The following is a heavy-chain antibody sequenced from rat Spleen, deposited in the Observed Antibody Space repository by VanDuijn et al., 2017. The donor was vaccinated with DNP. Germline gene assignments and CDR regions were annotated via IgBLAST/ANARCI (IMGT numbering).Heavy chain of an antibody. CDR1: GFTFSDYN. CDR2: ITSDGSST. D-gene: IGHD1-6*01. J-gene: IGHJ3*01. CDR3: TTDEYYGPFAY. V-gene: IGHV5S10*01. Sequence: EVQLVESGGGLVQPGRSLKVSCAASGFTFSDYNMAWVRQAPKKGLEWVATITSDGSSTFYRDSVKGRFTLSRDNAKSTLYLQMDSLRSDDTATYYCTTDEYYGPFAYWGQGTLVTVSS.